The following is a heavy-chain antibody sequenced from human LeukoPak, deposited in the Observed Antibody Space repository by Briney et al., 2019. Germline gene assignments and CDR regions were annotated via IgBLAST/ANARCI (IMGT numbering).Heavy chain of an antibody. CDR2: ISDNSVYI. V-gene: IGHV3-21*01. CDR1: GFSLSNTW. CDR3: TTPAAGPRAEYSQH. Sequence: GGSLRLSCAASGFSLSNTWMSWVRQAPGKGLEWVSSISDNSVYIYSADSVKGRFATSRDNAKNSLYLQMNSLRAEDTAVYYCTTPAAGPRAEYSQHWGQGTLVTVSS. J-gene: IGHJ1*01. D-gene: IGHD6-13*01.